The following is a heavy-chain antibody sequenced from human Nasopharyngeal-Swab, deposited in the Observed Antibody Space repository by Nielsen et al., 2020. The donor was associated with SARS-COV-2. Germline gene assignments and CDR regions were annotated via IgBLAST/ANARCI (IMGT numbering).Heavy chain of an antibody. CDR3: ARDSPLRSGPDFDY. D-gene: IGHD3-3*01. V-gene: IGHV4-59*01. CDR1: GGSISSYY. J-gene: IGHJ4*02. Sequence: SETLSLTCTVSGGSISSYYWSWIRQPPGKGLEWIGYIYYSGSTNYNPSLKSRVTISVDTSKNQFSLKLSPVTAADTAVYYCARDSPLRSGPDFDYWGQGTLVTVSS. CDR2: IYYSGST.